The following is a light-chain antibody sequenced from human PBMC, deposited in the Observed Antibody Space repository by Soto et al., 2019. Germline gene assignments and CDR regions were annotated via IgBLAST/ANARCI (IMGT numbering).Light chain of an antibody. CDR1: QSISSW. J-gene: IGKJ3*01. CDR2: DAS. V-gene: IGKV1-5*01. CDR3: QQYDSYST. Sequence: DIQMTQSPFTLSASVGDRVTITCRASQSISSWLAWYQQKPGKAPKLLIYDASRLESGVPSRFSGSGSGTEFTLTISSLQPDDFATYYCQQYDSYSTFGPGTKVDIK.